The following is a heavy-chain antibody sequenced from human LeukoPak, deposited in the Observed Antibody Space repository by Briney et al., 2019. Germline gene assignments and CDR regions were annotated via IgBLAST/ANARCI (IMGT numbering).Heavy chain of an antibody. CDR2: IKSKIDGETT. Sequence: GGSLRLSCAGSGFTFSNAWMSWVRQAPGKGLEWVGRIKSKIDGETTDYAAPVKGRFTISRDNAKNTVYVHMNSLRDEDTAVYYCARGGRYAYFLDYWGQGTLVTVSS. J-gene: IGHJ4*02. D-gene: IGHD3-16*01. CDR1: GFTFSNAW. V-gene: IGHV3-15*05. CDR3: ARGGRYAYFLDY.